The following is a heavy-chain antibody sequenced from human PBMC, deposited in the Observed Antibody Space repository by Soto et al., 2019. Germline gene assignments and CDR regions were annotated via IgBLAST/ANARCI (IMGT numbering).Heavy chain of an antibody. CDR3: ARDGYYDSSGYGWFSYYYGMDV. V-gene: IGHV3-48*02. CDR2: ISSSSSTI. D-gene: IGHD3-22*01. Sequence: PGGSLRLSCAASGFTFSSYSMNWVRQAPGKGLEWVSYISSSSSTIYYADSVKGRFTISRDNAKNSLYLQMNSLRDEDTAVYYCARDGYYDSSGYGWFSYYYGMDVWGQGTTVTVSS. CDR1: GFTFSSYS. J-gene: IGHJ6*02.